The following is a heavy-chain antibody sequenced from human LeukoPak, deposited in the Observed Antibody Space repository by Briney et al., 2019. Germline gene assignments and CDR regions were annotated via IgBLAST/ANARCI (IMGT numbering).Heavy chain of an antibody. CDR3: ARAAAAGNTQNWFDP. D-gene: IGHD6-13*01. J-gene: IGHJ5*02. V-gene: IGHV4-31*03. Sequence: KPSETLSLTCTVSGGSISSGGYYWSWIRQHPGKGLEWIGYSYDSGSTYYNPSLKSRVTMSADTSKNQFSLKLSSVTAADTAVYYCARAAAAGNTQNWFDPWGQGTLVTVSS. CDR2: SYDSGST. CDR1: GGSISSGGYY.